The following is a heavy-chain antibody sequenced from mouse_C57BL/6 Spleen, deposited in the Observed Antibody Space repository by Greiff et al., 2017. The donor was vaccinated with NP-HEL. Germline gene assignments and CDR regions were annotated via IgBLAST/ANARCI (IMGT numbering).Heavy chain of an antibody. J-gene: IGHJ3*01. CDR3: ARFGTRFAY. V-gene: IGHV1-59*01. Sequence: VQLQQPGAELVRPGTSVKLSCKASGYTFTSYWMHWVKQRPGQGLEWIGVIDPSDSYTNYNQKFKGKATLTVDTSSSTAYMQLSSLTSEDSAVYYCARFGTRFAYWGQGTLVTVSA. CDR1: GYTFTSYW. CDR2: IDPSDSYT. D-gene: IGHD4-1*01.